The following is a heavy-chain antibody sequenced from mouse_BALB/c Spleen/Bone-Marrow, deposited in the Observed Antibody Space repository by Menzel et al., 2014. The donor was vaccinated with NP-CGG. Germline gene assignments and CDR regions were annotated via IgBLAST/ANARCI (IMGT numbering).Heavy chain of an antibody. CDR2: IWNSGRT. Sequence: LKESGGRLVTPGTALTLTCTVSGFTISSDHMNWVRQAPGKGLEWIGYIWNSGRTYYASWAKGRFTISRTSTTVTLKMTSPTSEDTATYFCAKGDDLYLWGQGTLVTVS. CDR1: GFTISSDH. J-gene: IGHJ3*02. CDR3: AKGDDLYL. D-gene: IGHD2-1*01. V-gene: IGHV5-6-5*01.